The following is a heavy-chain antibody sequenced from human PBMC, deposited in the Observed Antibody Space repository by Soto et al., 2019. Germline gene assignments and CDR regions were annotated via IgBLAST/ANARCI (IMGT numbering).Heavy chain of an antibody. Sequence: QVQLVQSGAEVKKPGASVKVSCKASGYTFTSYGISWVRQAPGQGLEWMGWISVYNGNTKYAQKFQGRLTMTTDTSTTTAYMELRRLRSDDTAVYYCSRYNGDWTDYWGQGTLVTVSS. D-gene: IGHD4-17*01. J-gene: IGHJ4*02. CDR2: ISVYNGNT. V-gene: IGHV1-18*01. CDR3: SRYNGDWTDY. CDR1: GYTFTSYG.